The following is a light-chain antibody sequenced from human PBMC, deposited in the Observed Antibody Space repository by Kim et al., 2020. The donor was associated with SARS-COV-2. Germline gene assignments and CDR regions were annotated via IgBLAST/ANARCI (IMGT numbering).Light chain of an antibody. J-gene: IGKJ5*01. V-gene: IGKV3-11*01. CDR2: DAF. CDR3: QQRHIWPIT. Sequence: LSPGERATLSCRASQSVSSYLAWYQQKPGQAPRLLIYDAFNRATGIPARFSGSGSGTDFTLTISSLEPEDFAVYYGQQRHIWPITFGQGTRLEIK. CDR1: QSVSSY.